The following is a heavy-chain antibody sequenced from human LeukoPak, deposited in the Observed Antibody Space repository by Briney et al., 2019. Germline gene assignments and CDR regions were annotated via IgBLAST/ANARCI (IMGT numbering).Heavy chain of an antibody. CDR3: ARATDIYVWGSPPLDY. D-gene: IGHD3-16*01. CDR1: GYTFTSYG. J-gene: IGHJ4*02. V-gene: IGHV1-18*01. Sequence: GASVKVSCKASGYTFTSYGISWVRQAPGQGLEWMGWISAYNGNTNYAQKLQGRVTMTTDTSTSTAYMELRSLRSDDTAVYYCARATDIYVWGSPPLDYWGQGTLVTVSS. CDR2: ISAYNGNT.